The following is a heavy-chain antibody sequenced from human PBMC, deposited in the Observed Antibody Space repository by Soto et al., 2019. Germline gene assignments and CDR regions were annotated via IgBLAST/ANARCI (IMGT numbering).Heavy chain of an antibody. D-gene: IGHD4-17*01. CDR1: GGTFSSYA. Sequence: QVQLVQSGAEVKKPGSSVKVSCKASGGTFSSYAISWVRQAPGQGLEWMGGIIPIFGTANYAHKYQGRVTITADESTSTAYMELSSLRSEDTAVYYCARDGGYYGGNSGDFDYWGQGTLVTVSS. CDR2: IIPIFGTA. V-gene: IGHV1-69*01. J-gene: IGHJ4*02. CDR3: ARDGGYYGGNSGDFDY.